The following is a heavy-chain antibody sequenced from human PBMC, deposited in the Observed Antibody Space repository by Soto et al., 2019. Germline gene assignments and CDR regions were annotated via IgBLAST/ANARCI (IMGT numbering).Heavy chain of an antibody. CDR3: ARSRGSGYYSFDY. CDR1: GCTYSSYG. V-gene: IGHV3-33*01. D-gene: IGHD3-22*01. Sequence: QVQLVESGGGVVQPGRSLRLSCGASGCTYSSYGMHWVRQAPGKGLEWVAVIWYDGSNKYYADSVKGRFTISRDNSKNTLYLQMNSLRAEDTAVYYCARSRGSGYYSFDYWGQGTLVAVSS. J-gene: IGHJ4*02. CDR2: IWYDGSNK.